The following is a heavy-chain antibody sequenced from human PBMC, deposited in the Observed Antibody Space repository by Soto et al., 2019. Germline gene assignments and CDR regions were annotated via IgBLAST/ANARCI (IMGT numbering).Heavy chain of an antibody. CDR3: ARAPYYDFWSGLSRAFDS. J-gene: IGHJ3*02. V-gene: IGHV4-30-2*01. Sequence: QLQLQESGSGLVKPSQTLSLTCAVSGGSISSGGYSWSWIRQPPGKGLEWIGYIYHSGSTYYNPSLKSRVTISVDRSKNQFSLKLSSVTAADTAVYYCARAPYYDFWSGLSRAFDSWGQGTMVTVSS. CDR1: GGSISSGGYS. D-gene: IGHD3-3*01. CDR2: IYHSGST.